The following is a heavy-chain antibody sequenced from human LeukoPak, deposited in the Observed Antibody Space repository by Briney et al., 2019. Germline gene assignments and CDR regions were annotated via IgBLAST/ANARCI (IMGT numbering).Heavy chain of an antibody. CDR1: GYTFTGYH. D-gene: IGHD2-2*01. CDR2: MNPNSGDT. CDR3: ARRPIDCIITNCYVDY. J-gene: IGHJ4*02. Sequence: GASVKVSCKASGYTFTGYHMHWVRQAPGQGLEWMGWMNPNSGDTSYAREFQDRVTMTRDTSLSTAYMELSRLRSDDTAVYFCARRPIDCIITNCYVDYWGQGTLVTVSS. V-gene: IGHV1-2*02.